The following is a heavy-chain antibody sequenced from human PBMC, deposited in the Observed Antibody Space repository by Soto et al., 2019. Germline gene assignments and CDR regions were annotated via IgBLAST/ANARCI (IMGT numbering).Heavy chain of an antibody. J-gene: IGHJ6*02. CDR1: GGTFSSYA. CDR2: IIPIFGTA. Sequence: AASVKVSCKASGGTFSSYAISWVRQAPGQGLEWMGGIIPIFGTANYAQKFQGRVTITADKSTSTAYMELSSLRSEDTAVYYCARAIRGYYDSSGYSLPYYYYGMDVWGQGTTVTVSS. D-gene: IGHD3-22*01. V-gene: IGHV1-69*06. CDR3: ARAIRGYYDSSGYSLPYYYYGMDV.